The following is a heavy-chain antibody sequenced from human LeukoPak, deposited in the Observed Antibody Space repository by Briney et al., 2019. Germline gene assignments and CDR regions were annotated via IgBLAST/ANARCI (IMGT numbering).Heavy chain of an antibody. CDR3: AGAPSYGDRRDAFDI. D-gene: IGHD4-17*01. J-gene: IGHJ3*02. CDR1: GFTFSSYE. Sequence: QPGGSLRLSCAASGFTFSSYEMNWVRQAPGKGLEWDSYISSSGSTIYYADSVKGRFTISRDNAKNSLYLQMNSLRAEDTAVYYCAGAPSYGDRRDAFDIWGQGTMVTVSS. CDR2: ISSSGSTI. V-gene: IGHV3-48*03.